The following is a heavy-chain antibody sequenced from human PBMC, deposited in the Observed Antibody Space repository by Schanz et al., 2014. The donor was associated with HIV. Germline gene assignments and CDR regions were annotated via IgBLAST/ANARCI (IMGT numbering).Heavy chain of an antibody. D-gene: IGHD4-17*01. V-gene: IGHV1-46*01. CDR3: ARGRETVTTYFDF. CDR1: GYTFTSYY. Sequence: QVQLVQSGAEVKKPGASVKVSCKASGYTFTSYYMHWVRQAPGQGLEWMGIINPSGGSTTYAQKFQGRVTMTRDTSTSTAYMELSSLRSEDAAVYYCARGRETVTTYFDFWGQGTLVTVSS. J-gene: IGHJ4*02. CDR2: INPSGGST.